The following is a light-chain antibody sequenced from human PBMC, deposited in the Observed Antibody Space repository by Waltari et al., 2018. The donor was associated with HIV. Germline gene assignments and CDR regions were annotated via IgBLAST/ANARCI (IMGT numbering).Light chain of an antibody. CDR2: DVS. CDR3: SSYTSSSTRVV. V-gene: IGLV2-14*03. Sequence: QSALTQPASVSGSPGQSITIACTGTRSEGGGYHYVSWYQQHPGKAPKLMIYDVSNRPSGVSNRFSGSKSGNTASLTISGLQAEDEADYYCSSYTSSSTRVVFGGGTKLTVL. CDR1: RSEGGGYHY. J-gene: IGLJ2*01.